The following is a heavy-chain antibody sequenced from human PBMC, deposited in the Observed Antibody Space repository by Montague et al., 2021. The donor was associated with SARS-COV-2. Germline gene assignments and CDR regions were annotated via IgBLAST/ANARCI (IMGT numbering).Heavy chain of an antibody. CDR2: INHSGST. Sequence: SETLSLTCAVYGGSFSGYYWSWIRQPPGKGLEWIGEINHSGSTNXXPSLKNRVTISVDTSKNQFSLKLSSVTAADTAVYYCARGAIVVVPAALGLGYYYYYYMDAWGKGTTVTVSS. J-gene: IGHJ6*03. CDR1: GGSFSGYY. V-gene: IGHV4-34*01. CDR3: ARGAIVVVPAALGLGYYYYYYMDA. D-gene: IGHD2-2*01.